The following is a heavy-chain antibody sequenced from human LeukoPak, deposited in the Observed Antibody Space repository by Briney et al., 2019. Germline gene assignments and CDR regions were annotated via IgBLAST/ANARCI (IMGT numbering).Heavy chain of an antibody. J-gene: IGHJ3*02. V-gene: IGHV3-23*01. CDR1: GFTFSSYE. CDR3: AKSYSGNYNDAFGI. CDR2: IPGSGGNT. Sequence: GGSLRLSCAASGFTFSSYEMNWVRQAPGKGLEWVSGIPGSGGNTYYADSVRGRFTISRDNSKNTLYLQMNSLRAEDTAVYYCAKSYSGNYNDAFGIWGQGTMVTVSS. D-gene: IGHD1-26*01.